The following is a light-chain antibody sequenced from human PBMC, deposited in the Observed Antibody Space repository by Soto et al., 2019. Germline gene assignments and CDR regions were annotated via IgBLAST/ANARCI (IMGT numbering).Light chain of an antibody. V-gene: IGLV2-23*01. J-gene: IGLJ2*01. CDR3: CSSRV. Sequence: QSALTQPASVSGSPGQSITISCTGTYDLVSWFQQHPGKAPKLLIYEGNERPSGVSYRFSGSKSGNTASLTISGLQAEDEADYYCCSSRVFGGGTKLTVL. CDR1: YDL. CDR2: EGN.